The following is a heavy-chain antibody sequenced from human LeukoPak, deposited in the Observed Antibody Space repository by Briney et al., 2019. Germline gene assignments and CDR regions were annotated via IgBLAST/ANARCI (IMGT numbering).Heavy chain of an antibody. Sequence: PGGSLRLSCAASGFTFSTYAMSWVRQAPGRGLEWVSAISGTAVTSYYADSVRGRFTISRDNSKNILFPQMNSLRAEDTAVYYCARDRYDSSGYYNWFDPWGQGTLVTVSS. D-gene: IGHD3-22*01. CDR3: ARDRYDSSGYYNWFDP. V-gene: IGHV3-23*01. CDR2: ISGTAVTS. J-gene: IGHJ5*02. CDR1: GFTFSTYA.